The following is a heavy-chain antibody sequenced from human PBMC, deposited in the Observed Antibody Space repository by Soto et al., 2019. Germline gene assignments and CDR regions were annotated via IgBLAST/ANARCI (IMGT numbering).Heavy chain of an antibody. CDR3: ARWLGYGPHFDY. Sequence: QVQLQESGPGLVKPSQTLSLTCTVSGGSISSGDYYWSWIRQPPGKGLEWIGYIYYSGSTYYNPSLKSRVSIAVDTSKNQFSLKLSSVTAADTAVYYCARWLGYGPHFDYWGQGTLVTVSS. CDR2: IYYSGST. D-gene: IGHD5-12*01. CDR1: GGSISSGDYY. J-gene: IGHJ4*02. V-gene: IGHV4-30-4*01.